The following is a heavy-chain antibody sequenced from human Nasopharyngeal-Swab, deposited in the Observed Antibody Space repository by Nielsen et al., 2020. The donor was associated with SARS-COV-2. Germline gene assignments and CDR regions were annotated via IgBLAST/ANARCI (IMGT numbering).Heavy chain of an antibody. Sequence: WIRQPPGKGLESIGHMYSSGRTNYNPSLKSRATMSLDTSRNQFSLRLNSVTAADTAVYFCARSRGNFYDYGMDVWGQGTTVTVSS. CDR2: MYSSGRT. CDR3: ARSRGNFYDYGMDV. D-gene: IGHD3-10*01. J-gene: IGHJ6*02. V-gene: IGHV4-28*01.